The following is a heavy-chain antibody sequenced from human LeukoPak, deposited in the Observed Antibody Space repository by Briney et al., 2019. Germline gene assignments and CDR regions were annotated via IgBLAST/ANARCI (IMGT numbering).Heavy chain of an antibody. CDR1: GGSISSSSYY. Sequence: PSETLSLTCTVSGGSISSSSYYWGWIRQPPGKGLEWIGSIYYSGSTYYNPSLKSRVTISVDTSKNQFSLKPSSVTAADTAVYYCARLSVNGWFDPWGQGTLVTVSS. V-gene: IGHV4-39*01. D-gene: IGHD2-8*01. CDR3: ARLSVNGWFDP. CDR2: IYYSGST. J-gene: IGHJ5*02.